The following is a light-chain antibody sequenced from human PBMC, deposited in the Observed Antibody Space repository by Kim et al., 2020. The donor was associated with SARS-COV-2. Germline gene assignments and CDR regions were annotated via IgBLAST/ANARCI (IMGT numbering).Light chain of an antibody. CDR1: SGHSSYA. Sequence: QLVLTQSPSASASLGASVKLTCTLSSGHSSYAIAWHQQQPEKGPRFLMKLNSDGSHNKGDGIPDRFSGSSSGADRYLTISSLQSEDEADDYCQTWGTGIDWVFGGGTKLTVL. CDR2: LNSDGSH. J-gene: IGLJ3*02. V-gene: IGLV4-69*01. CDR3: QTWGTGIDWV.